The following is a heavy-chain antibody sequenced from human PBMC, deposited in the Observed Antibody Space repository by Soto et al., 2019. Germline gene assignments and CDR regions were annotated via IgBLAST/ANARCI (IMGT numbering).Heavy chain of an antibody. Sequence: GGALRLSCAASGFTFSTYAMHWVRQAPGKGLEWVAVISYDGSNKYYADSVQGRFTISRDNSKNTLYLQMNSLKAEDTAVYYCAKLDSGWYFEYWGQGNLVTVPS. V-gene: IGHV3-30*18. CDR1: GFTFSTYA. CDR2: ISYDGSNK. CDR3: AKLDSGWYFEY. D-gene: IGHD6-19*01. J-gene: IGHJ4*02.